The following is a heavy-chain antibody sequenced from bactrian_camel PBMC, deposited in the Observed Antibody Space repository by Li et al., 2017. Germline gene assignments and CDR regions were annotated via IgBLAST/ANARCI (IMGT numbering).Heavy chain of an antibody. V-gene: IGHV3-2*01. CDR3: TTDWGNWHFVAVTFAY. J-gene: IGHJ6*01. CDR1: GFTFSRYY. Sequence: HVQLVESGGGLVQPGGSLRLSCAASGFTFSRYYMSWVRQAPGKGLEWVSSIYSDGTDSSFANDGRDIHYADAVKGRFVISRDNAKNTVYLQMDSLKSVDTALYYCTTDWGNWHFVAVTFAYWGQGTQVTVS. CDR2: IYSDGTDSSFANDGRDI. D-gene: IGHD5*01.